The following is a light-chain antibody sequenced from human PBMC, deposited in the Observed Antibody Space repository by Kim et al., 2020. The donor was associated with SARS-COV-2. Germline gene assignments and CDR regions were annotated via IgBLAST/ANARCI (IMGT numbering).Light chain of an antibody. V-gene: IGLV10-54*01. CDR3: STWDNSLSGWV. CDR2: RND. Sequence: QTATLTGSGSSENVGVQGAAWLQQHQGHPPKLLSYRNDRRPSGISERFSTFRSGNTASLTITGLQAEDEADYYCSTWDNSLSGWVFGGGTQLTVL. CDR1: SENVGVQG. J-gene: IGLJ3*02.